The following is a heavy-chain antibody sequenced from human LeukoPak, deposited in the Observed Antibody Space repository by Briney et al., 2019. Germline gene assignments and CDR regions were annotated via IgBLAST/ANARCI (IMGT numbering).Heavy chain of an antibody. CDR1: GFTFDDYA. D-gene: IGHD3-22*01. Sequence: GGSLRLPCAASGFTFDDYAMHWVRQAPGKGLEWVSGISWNSGSIGYADSVKGRFTISRDNAKNSLYLQMNSLRAEDTALYYCAKDTGYYYDSSGYSDWGQGTLVTVSS. CDR2: ISWNSGSI. V-gene: IGHV3-9*01. J-gene: IGHJ4*02. CDR3: AKDTGYYYDSSGYSD.